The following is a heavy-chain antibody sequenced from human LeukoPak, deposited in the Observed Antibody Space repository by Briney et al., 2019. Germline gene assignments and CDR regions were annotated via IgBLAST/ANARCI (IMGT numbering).Heavy chain of an antibody. J-gene: IGHJ4*02. CDR1: GGSTSPYH. V-gene: IGHV4-59*12. D-gene: IGHD5-24*01. Sequence: SETLSLTCTVSGGSTSPYHWGWIRQPPGKGLEWTGYIYYSGSTNYNPSLNSRVTISVDTSKNQFSLKLSSVTAADTAVYYCASSETATNRYYFDYWGQGTLVTVSS. CDR2: IYYSGST. CDR3: ASSETATNRYYFDY.